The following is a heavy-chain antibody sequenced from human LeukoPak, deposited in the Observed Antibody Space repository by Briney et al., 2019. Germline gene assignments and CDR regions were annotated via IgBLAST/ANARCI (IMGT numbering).Heavy chain of an antibody. Sequence: PSETLSLTCTVSGGSISSYYWSWIRQPPGKGLEWIGYIYYSGSTNYNPSLKSRVTISVDTSKNQFSLKLSSVTAADTAVYYCARSYYDFWSGYYAPPYWFDPWGQGTLVTVSS. CDR1: GGSISSYY. CDR3: ARSYYDFWSGYYAPPYWFDP. J-gene: IGHJ5*02. V-gene: IGHV4-59*01. D-gene: IGHD3-3*01. CDR2: IYYSGST.